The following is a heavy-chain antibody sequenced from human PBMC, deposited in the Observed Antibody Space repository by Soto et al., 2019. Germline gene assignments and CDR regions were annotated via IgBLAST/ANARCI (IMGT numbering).Heavy chain of an antibody. Sequence: QVQVVESGGGVVQPGGSLRLSCAASGFSFSNYGMHWVRQAPGKGLEWVALISYDGRNKYYGDSVEGRFTISRDNSKNTVDLQMNSLRVEDTAVYYCARGVGNNWNYIWFDPWGQGTLVTVSS. CDR1: GFSFSNYG. J-gene: IGHJ5*02. CDR2: ISYDGRNK. CDR3: ARGVGNNWNYIWFDP. D-gene: IGHD1-1*01. V-gene: IGHV3-30*03.